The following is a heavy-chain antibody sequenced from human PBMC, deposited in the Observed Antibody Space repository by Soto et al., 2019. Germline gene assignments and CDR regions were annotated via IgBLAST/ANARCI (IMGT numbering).Heavy chain of an antibody. Sequence: PSETLSLTCTVSGGSISSYYWSWIRQPPGKGLEWIGYIYYSGSTNYNPSLKSRVTISVDTSKNQFSLKLSSVTAADTAVYYCAARGGAGAAYYYYGMDVWGQGTTVTVSS. CDR3: AARGGAGAAYYYYGMDV. D-gene: IGHD3-16*01. J-gene: IGHJ6*02. CDR1: GGSISSYY. CDR2: IYYSGST. V-gene: IGHV4-59*08.